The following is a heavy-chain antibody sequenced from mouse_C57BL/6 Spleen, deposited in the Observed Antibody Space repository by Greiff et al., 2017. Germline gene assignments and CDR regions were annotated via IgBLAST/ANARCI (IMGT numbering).Heavy chain of an antibody. CDR3: AREGYSKREESYWYFDV. V-gene: IGHV1-52*01. CDR1: GYTFTSYW. D-gene: IGHD2-5*01. J-gene: IGHJ1*03. CDR2: IDPSDSET. Sequence: VQLQQPGAELVRPGSSVKLSCKASGYTFTSYWMHWVKQRPIQGLEWIGNIDPSDSETHYNQKFKDKATLTVDKSSSPAYMQLSSLTSEDSAVYYCAREGYSKREESYWYFDVWGTGTTVTVSS.